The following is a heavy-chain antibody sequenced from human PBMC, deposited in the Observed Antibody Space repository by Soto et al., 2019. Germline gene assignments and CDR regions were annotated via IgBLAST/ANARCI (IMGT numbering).Heavy chain of an antibody. D-gene: IGHD2-15*01. V-gene: IGHV4-59*01. CDR2: IYYSGIT. Sequence: SETLSLTCTVSGGSIISYYWSWIRQPPGKGLEWIGYIYYSGITNYNASLKSRVTMSVDTSKNQFSLKLNSVTAADTAVYYCARGGCSGGSCQALDYWGQGTLVTVSS. CDR3: ARGGCSGGSCQALDY. J-gene: IGHJ4*02. CDR1: GGSIISYY.